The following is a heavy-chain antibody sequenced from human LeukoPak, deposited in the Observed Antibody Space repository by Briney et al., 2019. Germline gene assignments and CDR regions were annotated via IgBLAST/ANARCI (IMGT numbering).Heavy chain of an antibody. J-gene: IGHJ4*02. Sequence: GGSLRLSCAASGFTFSSYGMNWVRQAPGKGLEWVSGISGDAGRTYYADSVKGRFTISRDNSKNTLYLQMNSLRAEDTAVYYCARASSGYEDGFDYWGQGTLVTVSS. V-gene: IGHV3-23*01. CDR2: ISGDAGRT. CDR1: GFTFSSYG. CDR3: ARASSGYEDGFDY. D-gene: IGHD5-12*01.